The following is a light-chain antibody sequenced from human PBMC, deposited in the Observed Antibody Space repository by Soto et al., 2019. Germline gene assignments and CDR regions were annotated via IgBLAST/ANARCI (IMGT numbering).Light chain of an antibody. CDR2: GAS. J-gene: IGKJ4*01. V-gene: IGKV3-20*01. Sequence: EIVLTQSPGTLSLSPGERDTLSCRASQSVSSSFLAWYQQKPGQAPRLLIYGASSRATGIPDRFSGSGSGTDFTLTISRLEPEDVAVYYCQQYGSSPLTFGGGPKVEIK. CDR1: QSVSSSF. CDR3: QQYGSSPLT.